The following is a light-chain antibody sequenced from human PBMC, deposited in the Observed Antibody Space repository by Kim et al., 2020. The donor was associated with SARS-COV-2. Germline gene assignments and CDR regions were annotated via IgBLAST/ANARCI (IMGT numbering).Light chain of an antibody. V-gene: IGKV1-27*01. J-gene: IGKJ1*01. CDR1: QDIANS. Sequence: ASVGDKVTSTCRASQDIANSLAWYQQKPGTVPKVLIYGASTLQSGVPSRFSGSGSGTEFTLTIGSLQTEDVETYYCQKYNSAPWTFGPGTKVDIK. CDR3: QKYNSAPWT. CDR2: GAS.